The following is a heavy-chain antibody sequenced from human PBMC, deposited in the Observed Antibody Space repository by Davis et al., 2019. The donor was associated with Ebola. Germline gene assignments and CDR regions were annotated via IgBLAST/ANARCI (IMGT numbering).Heavy chain of an antibody. CDR3: ASISRYYYYGMDV. CDR2: ISSSSSYI. CDR1: GFTFSSYS. Sequence: GESLKISCAASGFTFSSYSMNWVRQAPGKGLEWVSSISSSSSYIYYADSVKGRFTISRDNAKNTLYLQMNSLRAEDTAVYYCASISRYYYYGMDVWGQGTTVTVSS. V-gene: IGHV3-21*04. D-gene: IGHD3-16*01. J-gene: IGHJ6*02.